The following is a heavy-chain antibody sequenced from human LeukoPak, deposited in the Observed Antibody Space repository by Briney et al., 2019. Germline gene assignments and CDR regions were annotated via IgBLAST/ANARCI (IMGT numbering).Heavy chain of an antibody. CDR1: GGSISSSSYY. Sequence: SETLSLTCTVSGGSISSSSYYWGWIRQPPGKGLEWIGSIYYSGSTYYNPSLKSRVTISVDTSKNQFSLKLSSVTAADTAVYYCAGALFGAFDIWGQGTMVTVSS. CDR3: AGALFGAFDI. D-gene: IGHD3-16*01. CDR2: IYYSGST. V-gene: IGHV4-39*07. J-gene: IGHJ3*02.